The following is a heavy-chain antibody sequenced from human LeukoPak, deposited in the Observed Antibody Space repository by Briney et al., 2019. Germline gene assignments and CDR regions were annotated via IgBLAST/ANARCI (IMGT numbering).Heavy chain of an antibody. J-gene: IGHJ2*01. Sequence: PSETLSLTCTVSGGSISSGAYYWSWIRQHPGKGLEWIGYIYYSGSTYYDPSLKSRVTISVDTSKNQFSLRLSSVTAADTAVYYCARDLIVIIPAGRFFDLWGRGTLVTASS. D-gene: IGHD2-2*01. V-gene: IGHV4-31*03. CDR3: ARDLIVIIPAGRFFDL. CDR1: GGSISSGAYY. CDR2: IYYSGST.